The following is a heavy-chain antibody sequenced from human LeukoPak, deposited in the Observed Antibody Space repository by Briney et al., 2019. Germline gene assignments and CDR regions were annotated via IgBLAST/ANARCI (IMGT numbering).Heavy chain of an antibody. Sequence: SQTLSLTCAIPGDSVSRNSAAWNWIRQSPSRGLEWLARASYRSKWYYDYAVSVKSRMSINTDTSKNQFTLQLNSVIPEDTAVYYCVGCSGGSCHSGAFEIWGQGTMVTVSS. D-gene: IGHD2-15*01. V-gene: IGHV6-1*01. CDR2: ASYRSKWYY. CDR1: GDSVSRNSAA. J-gene: IGHJ3*02. CDR3: VGCSGGSCHSGAFEI.